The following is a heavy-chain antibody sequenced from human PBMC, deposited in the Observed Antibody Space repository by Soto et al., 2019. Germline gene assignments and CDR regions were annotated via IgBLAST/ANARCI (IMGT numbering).Heavy chain of an antibody. CDR3: APYPNTSGWYD. V-gene: IGHV3-23*01. J-gene: IGHJ4*02. CDR1: GFTLSSYA. CDR2: ISGSGDST. D-gene: IGHD6-19*01. Sequence: GGSLRLSCAASGFTLSSYAMSWVRQAPGKGLEWVSSISGSGDSTYYADSVKGRFTISRDTSKNTLYLQMNSLRAEDTALYYCAPYPNTSGWYDWGQGTMVTV.